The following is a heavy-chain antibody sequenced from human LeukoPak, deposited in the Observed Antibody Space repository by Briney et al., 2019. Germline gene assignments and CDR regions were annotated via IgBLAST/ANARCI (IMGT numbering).Heavy chain of an antibody. CDR3: AASRGIAAAGTTPHYYYYYGMDV. CDR2: FDPEDGET. J-gene: IGHJ6*02. Sequence: ASVKVSCKVSGYTLTELSMHWVRQAPGKGLEWMGGFDPEDGETIYAQKFQGRVTMTEDTSTDTAYMELSSLRSEDTAVYYCAASRGIAAAGTTPHYYYYYGMDVWGQGTTVTVSS. D-gene: IGHD6-13*01. V-gene: IGHV1-24*01. CDR1: GYTLTELS.